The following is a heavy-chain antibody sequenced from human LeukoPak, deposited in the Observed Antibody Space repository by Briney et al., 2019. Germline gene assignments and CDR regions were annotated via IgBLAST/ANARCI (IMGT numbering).Heavy chain of an antibody. V-gene: IGHV4-4*09. CDR2: VYAAGAT. CDR1: GDSLYPHY. Sequence: PSETLSLTCSVSGDSLYPHYWNWIRQPPGKGLEWLGFVYAAGATNYSPSLKSRVTIFVDTSKNQFSLRLTSATAADTAVYYCAREILGGRPGRFDPWGQGILVTVSS. CDR3: AREILGGRPGRFDP. D-gene: IGHD1-26*01. J-gene: IGHJ5*02.